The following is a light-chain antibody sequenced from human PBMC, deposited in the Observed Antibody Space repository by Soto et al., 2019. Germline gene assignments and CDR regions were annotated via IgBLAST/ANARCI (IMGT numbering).Light chain of an antibody. V-gene: IGKV3-20*01. CDR2: GAS. Sequence: DNVLTQSPGTLSLSPGEKATLSCRASQTVSRSYLAWYQQKPGQAPRLLIYGASSRATGIPDRFSGSGSVTDFTLTISRLEPEDFAVYYCQQYGSSPVTFGQGTKVDIK. CDR1: QTVSRSY. J-gene: IGKJ1*01. CDR3: QQYGSSPVT.